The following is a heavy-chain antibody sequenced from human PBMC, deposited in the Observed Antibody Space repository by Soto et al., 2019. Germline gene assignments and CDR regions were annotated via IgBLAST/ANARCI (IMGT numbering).Heavy chain of an antibody. CDR1: GFTFSSYS. CDR2: ISSSSSYI. D-gene: IGHD4-4*01. Sequence: GGSLRLSCAASGFTFSSYSMNWVRQAPGKGLEWVSSISSSSSYIYYADSVKGRFTISRDNAKNSLYLQMNSLRAEDTAVYYCARDYSNYWYFDLWGRGTLVTVS. J-gene: IGHJ2*01. CDR3: ARDYSNYWYFDL. V-gene: IGHV3-21*01.